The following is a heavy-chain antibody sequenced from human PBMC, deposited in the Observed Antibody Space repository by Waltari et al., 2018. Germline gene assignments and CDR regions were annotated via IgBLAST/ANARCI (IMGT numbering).Heavy chain of an antibody. Sequence: EVQLVESGGGLVQPGGSLRLSCAASGFIFSKYWMHWVRKAPGKGLVSVSQINADGSITSYADSVKGRFTISRDNAKNTLYLQMNSLRAEDTALYYCVLYSSIVLGDYWGQGNLVTVSS. D-gene: IGHD6-13*01. J-gene: IGHJ4*02. V-gene: IGHV3-74*01. CDR1: GFIFSKYW. CDR3: VLYSSIVLGDY. CDR2: INADGSIT.